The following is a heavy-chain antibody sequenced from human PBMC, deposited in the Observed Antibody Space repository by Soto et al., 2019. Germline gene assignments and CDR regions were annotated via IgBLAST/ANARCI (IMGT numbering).Heavy chain of an antibody. V-gene: IGHV4-39*01. CDR3: AKYTSGTMRDY. J-gene: IGHJ4*02. CDR2: FHYGGRT. D-gene: IGHD5-18*01. Sequence: QLQVQESGPGLVKPSETLSLTCIVSSDSITTTTFYWGWIRQPPGKGLEWIGSFHYGGRTSYNPSLKSRVTIFADTARNQISLIVNFVTAADTAVYYCAKYTSGTMRDYWGQGTQVTVSS. CDR1: SDSITTTTFY.